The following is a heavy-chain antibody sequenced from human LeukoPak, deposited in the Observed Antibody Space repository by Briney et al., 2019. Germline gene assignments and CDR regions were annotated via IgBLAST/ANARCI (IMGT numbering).Heavy chain of an antibody. V-gene: IGHV4-59*08. Sequence: PSETLSLTCSVSGDSFSNYYWTWIRQPPGKGLEWIGYIYYSGSTNYNPSLKSRVTISVDTSKNQFSLKLSSVTAADTAVYYCARHSTASGYLNYFDYWGQGTLVTVSS. CDR2: IYYSGST. CDR1: GDSFSNYY. CDR3: ARHSTASGYLNYFDY. J-gene: IGHJ4*02. D-gene: IGHD1-1*01.